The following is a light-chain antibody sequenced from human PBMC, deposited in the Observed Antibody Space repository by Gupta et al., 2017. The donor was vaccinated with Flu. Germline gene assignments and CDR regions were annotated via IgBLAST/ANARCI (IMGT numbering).Light chain of an antibody. CDR2: AAS. CDR1: QSISSY. V-gene: IGKV1-39*01. Sequence: DIQMTQSPSSLSASVGDRVTITCRASQSISSYLNWYQQKPGKAPKLLIYAASRLQSGVPSRFSGSGSGTDFTLTISSLQPEDFATYYCQQSYSGFTFGPGTKVDIK. J-gene: IGKJ3*01. CDR3: QQSYSGFT.